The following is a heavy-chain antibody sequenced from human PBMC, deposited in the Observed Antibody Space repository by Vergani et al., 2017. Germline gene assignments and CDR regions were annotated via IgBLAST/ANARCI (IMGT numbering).Heavy chain of an antibody. D-gene: IGHD4-17*01. V-gene: IGHV5-51*01. CDR3: ARRGDYGDLESSPPDY. CDR1: GYSFTSYW. CDR2: IYPVDSDT. J-gene: IGHJ4*02. Sequence: EVQLVQSGAEVKKPGESLKISCKGSGYSFTSYWIGWVRQLPGKGLEWMGIIYPVDSDTRYSPSFQGQVTISADQSISTAYLQRSSVKASDTAMYYCARRGDYGDLESSPPDYWGQGTLVTVSS.